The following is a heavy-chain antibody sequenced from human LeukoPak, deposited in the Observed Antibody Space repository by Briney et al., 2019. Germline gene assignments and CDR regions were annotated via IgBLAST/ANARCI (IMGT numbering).Heavy chain of an antibody. Sequence: GESLRLSCAASGFTFRRFSMNWVRQAPGKGLEWVAIISYDGSNKYYADSVKGRFTISRDNSKNTLYMQMNSLRVEDTAVYYCARGNYDSSGYYYSAFDYWGQGTLVTVSS. D-gene: IGHD3-22*01. CDR2: ISYDGSNK. V-gene: IGHV3-30-3*01. J-gene: IGHJ4*02. CDR1: GFTFRRFS. CDR3: ARGNYDSSGYYYSAFDY.